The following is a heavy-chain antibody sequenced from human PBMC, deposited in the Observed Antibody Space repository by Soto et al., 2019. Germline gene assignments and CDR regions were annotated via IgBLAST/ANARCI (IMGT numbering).Heavy chain of an antibody. V-gene: IGHV3-30-3*01. CDR2: ISYHGSNI. CDR3: ARSVRSGSFPYYYYAMDV. D-gene: IGHD3-10*01. J-gene: IGHJ6*02. CDR1: GFTFSSYA. Sequence: GGSLRLSCAASGFTFSSYAMHWVRQAPGKGLEWVAVISYHGSNIYYADSVKGRLTISRDNAKNSLDLQMHGLRAEDMAVYYCARSVRSGSFPYYYYAMDVWGQGTTVTVSS.